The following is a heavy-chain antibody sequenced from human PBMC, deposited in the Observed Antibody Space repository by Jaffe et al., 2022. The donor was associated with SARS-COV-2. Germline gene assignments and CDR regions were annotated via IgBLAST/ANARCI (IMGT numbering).Heavy chain of an antibody. CDR1: GGTFSSYA. D-gene: IGHD6-19*01. J-gene: IGHJ3*02. V-gene: IGHV1-69*01. Sequence: QVQLVQSGAEVKKPGSSVKVSCKASGGTFSSYAISWVRQAPGQGLEWMGGIIPIFGTANYAQKFQGRVTITADESTSTAYMELSSLRSEDTAVYYCARVYSSGWTSKYDDAFDIWGQGTMVTVSS. CDR3: ARVYSSGWTSKYDDAFDI. CDR2: IIPIFGTA.